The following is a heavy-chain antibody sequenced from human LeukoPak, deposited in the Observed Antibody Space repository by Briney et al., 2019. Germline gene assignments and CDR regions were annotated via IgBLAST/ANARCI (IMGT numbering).Heavy chain of an antibody. CDR2: INHSGST. D-gene: IGHD1-7*01. J-gene: IGHJ5*02. V-gene: IGHV4-34*01. CDR3: ARGRSGSNWNYFNGWFDP. Sequence: SETLSLTCAVYGGSFSGYYWSWIRQPPGKGLEWIGEINHSGSTNYNPSLKSRVTISVDTSKNQFSLKLSSVTAADTAVYYCARGRSGSNWNYFNGWFDPWGQGTLVTVSS. CDR1: GGSFSGYY.